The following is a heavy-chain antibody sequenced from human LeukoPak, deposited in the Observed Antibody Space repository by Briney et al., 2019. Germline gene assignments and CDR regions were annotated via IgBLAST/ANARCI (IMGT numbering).Heavy chain of an antibody. V-gene: IGHV3-49*03. D-gene: IGHD3-3*01. CDR1: GFTFGDYA. CDR2: IRSKAYGGTT. J-gene: IGHJ4*02. Sequence: GSLRLSCTASGFTFGDYAMSWFRQAPGKGLEWVGFIRSKAYGGTTEYAASVKGRFTISRDDSKSIAYLQMNSLKTEDTAVYYCTRGRFLEWLPHFDYWGQGTLVTVSS. CDR3: TRGRFLEWLPHFDY.